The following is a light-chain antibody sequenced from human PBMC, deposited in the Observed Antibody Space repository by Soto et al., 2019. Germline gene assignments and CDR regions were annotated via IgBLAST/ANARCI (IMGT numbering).Light chain of an antibody. J-gene: IGKJ3*01. CDR2: DAS. V-gene: IGKV1-8*01. Sequence: AVRMTQSPSSMSASTGDRVTITCRASHDISIFLAWYQQKPGKAPELLIYDASTLQSGVPSRFSGSGSGTEFTLTISCLQSEDFGTYFCQQYHFYSLTFGPGTKVDIK. CDR3: QQYHFYSLT. CDR1: HDISIF.